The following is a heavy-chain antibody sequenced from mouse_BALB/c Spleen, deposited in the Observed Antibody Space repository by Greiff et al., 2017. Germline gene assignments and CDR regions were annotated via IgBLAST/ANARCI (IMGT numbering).Heavy chain of an antibody. D-gene: IGHD2-4*01. J-gene: IGHJ4*01. Sequence: EVNLVESGGGLVQPGGSRKLSCAASGFTFSSFGMHWVRQAPEKGLEWVAYISSGSSTIYYADTVKGRFTISRDNPKNTLFLQMTSLRSEDTAMYYCARLGDYDYAMDYWGQGTSVTVSS. V-gene: IGHV5-17*02. CDR2: ISSGSSTI. CDR1: GFTFSSFG. CDR3: ARLGDYDYAMDY.